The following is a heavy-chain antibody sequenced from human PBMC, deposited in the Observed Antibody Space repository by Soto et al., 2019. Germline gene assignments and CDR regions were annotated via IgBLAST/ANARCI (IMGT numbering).Heavy chain of an antibody. J-gene: IGHJ4*02. Sequence: GGSLRLSCAASGFTFSSYAMSWVRQAPGKGLEWVSAISGSGGSTYYADSVKGRFTISRDNSKNTLYLQMNSLRAEDTAVYYCAKPGLPGIAAADYFDYWGQGTLVTVSS. CDR3: AKPGLPGIAAADYFDY. CDR1: GFTFSSYA. CDR2: ISGSGGST. V-gene: IGHV3-23*01. D-gene: IGHD6-13*01.